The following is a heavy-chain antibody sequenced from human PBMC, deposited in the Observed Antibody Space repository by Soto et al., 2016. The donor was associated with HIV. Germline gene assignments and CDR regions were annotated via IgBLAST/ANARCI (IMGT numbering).Heavy chain of an antibody. D-gene: IGHD4-17*01. CDR3: ARSPYGDYLDY. CDR2: INPNSGDT. CDR1: GYTFSGYY. J-gene: IGHJ4*02. Sequence: QVQLVQSGAEVKKPGASVKVSCKASGYTFSGYYMHWLRQAPGQGLEWMGWINPNSGDTHYVQNFQGRVTMTRDTSISTAYMELSSLRSDDTAVYYCARSPYGDYLDYWGQGTLVTVSS. V-gene: IGHV1-2*02.